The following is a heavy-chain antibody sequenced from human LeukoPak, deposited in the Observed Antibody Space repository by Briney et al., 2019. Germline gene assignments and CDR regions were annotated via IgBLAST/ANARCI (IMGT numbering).Heavy chain of an antibody. CDR3: ARDRRGYSGYDYGY. J-gene: IGHJ4*02. V-gene: IGHV1-2*02. CDR2: MNPNSGGT. D-gene: IGHD5-12*01. CDR1: GYTFTSYD. Sequence: ASVKVSCKASGYTFTSYDINWVRQATGQGLEWMGWMNPNSGGTNYAQKFQGRVTMTRDTSISTAYMELSRLRSDDTAVYYCARDRRGYSGYDYGYWGQGTLVTVSS.